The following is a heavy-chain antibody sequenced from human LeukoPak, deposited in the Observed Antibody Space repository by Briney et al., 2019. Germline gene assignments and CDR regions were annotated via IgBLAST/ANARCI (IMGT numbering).Heavy chain of an antibody. J-gene: IGHJ4*02. D-gene: IGHD1-26*01. CDR2: SDAGNGNT. CDR1: GYTFTSYA. Sequence: ASVKVSCEASGYTFTSYAMHWVRQAPGQRLEWMGWSDAGNGNTKYSQKFQGRVTNTRDTSASTAYMELSSLRSEDTAVYYCATDLESSGSYREVHYWGQGTLVTVSS. V-gene: IGHV1-3*01. CDR3: ATDLESSGSYREVHY.